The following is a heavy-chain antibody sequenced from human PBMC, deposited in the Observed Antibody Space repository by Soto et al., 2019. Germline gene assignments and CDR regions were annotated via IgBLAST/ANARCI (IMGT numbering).Heavy chain of an antibody. Sequence: GGSLRLSCAASGFTFSSYWMSWVRQAPGKGLEWVANIKQDGSEKYYVDSVKGRFTISRDNAKNSLYLQMNSLRAEDTAVYYCARSVTTFIAYYYYMDVWGKGTTVTVSS. CDR1: GFTFSSYW. J-gene: IGHJ6*03. V-gene: IGHV3-7*01. D-gene: IGHD4-4*01. CDR3: ARSVTTFIAYYYYMDV. CDR2: IKQDGSEK.